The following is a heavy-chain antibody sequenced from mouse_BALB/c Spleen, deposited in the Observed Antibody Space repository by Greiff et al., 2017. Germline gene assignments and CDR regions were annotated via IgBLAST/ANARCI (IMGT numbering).Heavy chain of an antibody. CDR3: ARGTYGYDDAMDY. D-gene: IGHD2-2*01. V-gene: IGHV5-6-5*01. Sequence: EVKLVESGGGLVKPGGSLKLSCAASGFTFSSYAMSWVRQTPEKRLEWVASISSGGSTYYPDSVKGRFTISRDNARNILYLQMSSLRSEDTAMYYCARGTYGYDDAMDYWGQGTSVTVSS. CDR2: ISSGGST. J-gene: IGHJ4*01. CDR1: GFTFSSYA.